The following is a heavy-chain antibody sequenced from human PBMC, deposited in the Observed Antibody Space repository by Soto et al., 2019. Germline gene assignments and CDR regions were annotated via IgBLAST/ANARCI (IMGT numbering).Heavy chain of an antibody. CDR1: GFTFSNAW. CDR3: TTAQIQFLEWLLPDY. Sequence: PGGSLRLSCAASGFTFSNAWMSWVRQAPGKGLEWVGRIKSKTDGGTTDYAAPVKGRFTISRDDSKNTLYLQMNSLKTEDTAVYYCTTAQIQFLEWLLPDYWGQGTLVTVSS. V-gene: IGHV3-15*01. CDR2: IKSKTDGGTT. J-gene: IGHJ4*02. D-gene: IGHD3-3*01.